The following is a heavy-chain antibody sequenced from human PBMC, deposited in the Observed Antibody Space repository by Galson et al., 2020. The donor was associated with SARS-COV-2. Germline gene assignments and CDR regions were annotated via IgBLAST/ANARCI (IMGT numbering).Heavy chain of an antibody. CDR3: AKDPWGAMVRGVKYGFDI. V-gene: IGHV3-23*01. Sequence: GESLKISCAASGFPFITYAMTWVRQAPGKGLEWVSAISGSGGTTNYADSVKGRFTISRDNSKNTLYLQMNSLRAEDTALYYCAKDPWGAMVRGVKYGFDIWGQGIMVTVSA. J-gene: IGHJ3*02. CDR2: ISGSGGTT. D-gene: IGHD3-10*01. CDR1: GFPFITYA.